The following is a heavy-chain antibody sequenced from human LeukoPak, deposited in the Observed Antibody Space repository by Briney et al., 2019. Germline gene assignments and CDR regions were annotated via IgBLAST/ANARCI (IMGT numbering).Heavy chain of an antibody. J-gene: IGHJ3*02. CDR3: ARRKSLVNAFDI. CDR2: IYYSGST. D-gene: IGHD1-26*01. CDR1: GGSISSYY. Sequence: SETLSLTCTVSGGSISSYYWTWIRQPPGKGLEWIGTIYYSGSTYYSPSLKSRVSISVDTSKNQFSLRLSSVTAADTAVYYCARRKSLVNAFDIWGQGTMVTVSS. V-gene: IGHV4-39*01.